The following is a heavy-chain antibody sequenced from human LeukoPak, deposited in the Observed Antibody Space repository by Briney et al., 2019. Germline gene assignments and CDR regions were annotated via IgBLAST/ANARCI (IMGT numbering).Heavy chain of an antibody. J-gene: IGHJ3*02. V-gene: IGHV5-51*01. Sequence: GESLKISCKGSGYSFTSYWIGWVRQMPGKGLEWMGIIYPGDSDTRYSPSFQGQVTISADKSISTAYLQWSSLKASDTAMYYCARTTRGSSSWYAPGDAFDIWGQGTMVTVSS. CDR3: ARTTRGSSSWYAPGDAFDI. CDR1: GYSFTSYW. D-gene: IGHD6-13*01. CDR2: IYPGDSDT.